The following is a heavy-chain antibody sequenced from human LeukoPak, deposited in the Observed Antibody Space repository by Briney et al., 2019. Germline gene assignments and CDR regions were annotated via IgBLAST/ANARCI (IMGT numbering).Heavy chain of an antibody. D-gene: IGHD3-22*01. V-gene: IGHV3-21*04. Sequence: GGSLRLSCAASGFIFSNYNMNWLRQAPGKGLEWVATIGTDGGYIYYADSVKGRFTISRDNAKNSLYLQMNSLRAEDTAVYYCARDRTYYYDSSGSGGDGYWGQGTLVTVSS. CDR1: GFIFSNYN. J-gene: IGHJ4*02. CDR3: ARDRTYYYDSSGSGGDGY. CDR2: IGTDGGYI.